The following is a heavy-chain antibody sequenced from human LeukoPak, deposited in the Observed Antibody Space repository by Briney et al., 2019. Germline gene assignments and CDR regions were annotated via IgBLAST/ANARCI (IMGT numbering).Heavy chain of an antibody. V-gene: IGHV4-34*01. J-gene: IGHJ4*02. CDR2: INHSGST. CDR3: ARGSGDGYNQRRSFDY. D-gene: IGHD5-24*01. CDR1: GGSFSGYY. Sequence: SETPSLTCAVYGGSFSGYYWSWIRQPPGKGLEWIGEINHSGSTNYNPSLKSRVTISVDTSKNQFSLKLSSVTAADTAVYYCARGSGDGYNQRRSFDYWGQGTLVTVSS.